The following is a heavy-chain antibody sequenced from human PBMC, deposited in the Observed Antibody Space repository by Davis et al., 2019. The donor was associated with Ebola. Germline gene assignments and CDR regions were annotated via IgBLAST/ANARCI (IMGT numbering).Heavy chain of an antibody. CDR1: GFTFRNYW. V-gene: IGHV3-74*01. CDR2: ITGDGITT. D-gene: IGHD2/OR15-2a*01. CDR3: TRGDVVMDSYGMDV. Sequence: GESLKISCAASGFTFRNYWMHWVRQVPGKGLVWVSRITGDGITTDYADSVKGRFTISRDNAKNMLYLQMNSLRVEDTAVYYCTRGDVVMDSYGMDVWGQGTTVTVSS. J-gene: IGHJ6*02.